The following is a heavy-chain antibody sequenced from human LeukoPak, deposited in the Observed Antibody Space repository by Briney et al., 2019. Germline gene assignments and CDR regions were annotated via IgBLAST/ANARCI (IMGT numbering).Heavy chain of an antibody. CDR2: ISSGSSHI. Sequence: GGSLRLSCAASGFTFSSYSMNWVRQAPGKGLEWVSSISSGSSHIYYAGSVKGRFTISRDNAKNSLSLQMNSLRAEDTAVYYCARLGDGHPFDYWGQGTLVTVSS. D-gene: IGHD5-24*01. CDR1: GFTFSSYS. CDR3: ARLGDGHPFDY. J-gene: IGHJ4*02. V-gene: IGHV3-21*01.